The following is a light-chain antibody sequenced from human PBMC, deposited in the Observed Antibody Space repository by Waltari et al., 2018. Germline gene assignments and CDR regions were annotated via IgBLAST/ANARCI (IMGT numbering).Light chain of an antibody. Sequence: EIVLTQSPVTLSLSPGERATLSCRASQSGSSSYLAWYQQKPGPAPRLLIYGASSRATGIPDRFSGSGSGTDFTLTISRLEPADCAVYYCQQYGSSPLFTFGPGTKVDIK. CDR2: GAS. V-gene: IGKV3-20*01. CDR1: QSGSSSY. CDR3: QQYGSSPLFT. J-gene: IGKJ3*01.